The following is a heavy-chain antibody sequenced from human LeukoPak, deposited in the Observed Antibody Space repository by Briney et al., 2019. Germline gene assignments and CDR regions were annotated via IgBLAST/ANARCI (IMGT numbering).Heavy chain of an antibody. CDR3: AKNMYSSGWSGYFDY. J-gene: IGHJ4*02. V-gene: IGHV3-30*18. Sequence: GGSLRLSCAASGFNFRSYGMQWVRQAPGKGLEWVTLISYDGTDKYYAASVRGRFTISRDNSKNTLYLQMNSLRAEDTAVYYCAKNMYSSGWSGYFDYWGQGTLVTVSS. D-gene: IGHD6-19*01. CDR2: ISYDGTDK. CDR1: GFNFRSYG.